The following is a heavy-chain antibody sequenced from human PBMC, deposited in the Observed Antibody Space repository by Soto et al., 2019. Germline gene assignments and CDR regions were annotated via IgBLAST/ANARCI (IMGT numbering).Heavy chain of an antibody. CDR3: ASATGGIRSYFDY. CDR2: IIPIFGTA. CDR1: GGTFSSYV. Sequence: SVKVSCKACGGTFSSYVISWVRQAPGQGLEWMGGIIPIFGTANYAQKFQGRVTITADESTSTAYMELSSLRSEDTAVYYCASATGGIRSYFDYWGQGTLVTVS. J-gene: IGHJ4*02. V-gene: IGHV1-69*13. D-gene: IGHD3-16*01.